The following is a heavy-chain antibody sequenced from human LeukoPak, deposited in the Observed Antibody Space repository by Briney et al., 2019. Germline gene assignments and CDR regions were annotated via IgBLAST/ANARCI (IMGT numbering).Heavy chain of an antibody. CDR3: ARDRRGVGATRTFDY. CDR1: GFTFSSYS. Sequence: PGGSLRLSCAASGFTFSSYSMNWVRQAPGKGLEWVSYISSSSSTIYYADSVKGRFTISRDNAKNSLYLQMNSLRAEDTAVYYCARDRRGVGATRTFDYWGQGTLVTVSS. J-gene: IGHJ4*02. V-gene: IGHV3-48*01. CDR2: ISSSSSTI. D-gene: IGHD1-26*01.